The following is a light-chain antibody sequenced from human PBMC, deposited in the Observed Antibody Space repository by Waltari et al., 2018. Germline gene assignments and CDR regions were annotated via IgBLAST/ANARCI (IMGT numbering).Light chain of an antibody. CDR2: GVA. Sequence: QSALTQPRSVSGSPGQSVTISCTGTSSNVGSFDYVSWYQHHPGKAPKLLIYGVAKRPSGVPHRFSCSKSGNTASMTITGLQTEDEADYYCCSYTGTNTFALGTGTAITVL. CDR3: CSYTGTNTFA. V-gene: IGLV2-11*01. CDR1: SSNVGSFDY. J-gene: IGLJ1*01.